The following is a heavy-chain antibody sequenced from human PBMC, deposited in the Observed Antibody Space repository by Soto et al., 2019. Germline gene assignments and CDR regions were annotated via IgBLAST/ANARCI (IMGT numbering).Heavy chain of an antibody. Sequence: GGSLRLSCAASGFTFSTYAISWVRQAPGKGLEWVSAISSSGGSTYYADSVRGRFTISRDNSKNTLFLQMNSLRAEDTAVYYCAKDTLGIYYFDYWGPGTLVPVSS. J-gene: IGHJ4*02. CDR3: AKDTLGIYYFDY. CDR1: GFTFSTYA. D-gene: IGHD7-27*01. V-gene: IGHV3-23*01. CDR2: ISSSGGST.